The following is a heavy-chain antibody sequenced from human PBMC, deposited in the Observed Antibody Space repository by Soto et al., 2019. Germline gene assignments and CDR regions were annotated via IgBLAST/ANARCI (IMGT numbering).Heavy chain of an antibody. CDR3: ARDFRPMVRGIRTTSKSNWFDP. D-gene: IGHD3-10*01. CDR1: GFTFSSYA. V-gene: IGHV3-30-3*01. CDR2: ISYDGSNK. Sequence: GGSLRLSCAASGFTFSSYAMHWVRQAPGKGLEWVAVISYDGSNKYYADYVKGRFTISRDNSKNKLYLQMNSLRAEDTAVYYRARDFRPMVRGIRTTSKSNWFDPWGQGTLVTVSS. J-gene: IGHJ5*02.